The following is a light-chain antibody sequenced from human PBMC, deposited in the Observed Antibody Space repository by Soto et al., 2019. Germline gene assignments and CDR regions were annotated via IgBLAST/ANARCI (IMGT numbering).Light chain of an antibody. J-gene: IGKJ4*01. CDR2: AAS. CDR3: QQSNSFPRT. V-gene: IGKV1-12*01. CDR1: QAVSTW. Sequence: DIPMTQSPSFVSASVGDRVTITCRASQAVSTWLAWYQQKPGDAPKLLIYAASTLQSGVPSRFSGSGSGTDFTLTIRSLQPEDFATYYCQQSNSFPRTFGGGTKVDIK.